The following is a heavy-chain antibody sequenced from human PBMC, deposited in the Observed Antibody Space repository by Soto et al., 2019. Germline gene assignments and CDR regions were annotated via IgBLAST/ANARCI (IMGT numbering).Heavy chain of an antibody. CDR2: LYHTGNT. V-gene: IGHV4-30-2*01. J-gene: IGHJ4*02. D-gene: IGHD2-21*02. CDR3: ARFRGTAILDF. Sequence: SETLSLTCAVSGGSISSGGYSWSWIRQPPGKGLEWIGYLYHTGNTYYNPSLESRATISVDRSKNQFSLELTSVTAADTAVYYCARFRGTAILDFWGQGTLVTVSS. CDR1: GGSISSGGYS.